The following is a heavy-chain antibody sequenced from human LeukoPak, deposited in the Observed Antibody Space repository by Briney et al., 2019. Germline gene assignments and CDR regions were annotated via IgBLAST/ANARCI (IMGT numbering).Heavy chain of an antibody. Sequence: GGSLRLSCAASGFTFSSYAMSWVRQAPGKGREWVSAISGSGGSTYYADTVKGRFTISTDNYKNTLYLQMNSLRAEDTAVYYCAKANAYYPSCSDSWGQGTLVTVSS. CDR1: GFTFSSYA. V-gene: IGHV3-23*01. CDR3: AKANAYYPSCSDS. CDR2: ISGSGGST. D-gene: IGHD2-2*01. J-gene: IGHJ4*02.